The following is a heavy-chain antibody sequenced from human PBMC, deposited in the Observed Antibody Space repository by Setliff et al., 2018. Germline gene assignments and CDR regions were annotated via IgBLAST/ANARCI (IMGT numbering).Heavy chain of an antibody. J-gene: IGHJ5*02. D-gene: IGHD1-26*01. CDR2: MDYSAIT. CDR1: GGSITSYY. V-gene: IGHV4-59*01. Sequence: PSETLSLTCTVSGGSITSYYWSWIRQPPGRGLEWIGFMDYSAITNYNPSLKSRVTMSVDTSNNQFSLKLNSVTAADTAVYYCAAVGTSAGGGWFDPWGQGTLVTVSS. CDR3: AAVGTSAGGGWFDP.